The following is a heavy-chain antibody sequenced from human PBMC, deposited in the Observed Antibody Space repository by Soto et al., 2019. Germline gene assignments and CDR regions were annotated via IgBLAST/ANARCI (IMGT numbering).Heavy chain of an antibody. CDR3: ARNPSRLLRWFDP. CDR2: IYYSGST. D-gene: IGHD1-26*01. Sequence: KTSETLSLTCTVSGGSISSYYWSWIRQPPGKGLEWIGYIYYSGSTNYNPSLKSRVTISVDTSKNQFSLKLSSVTAADTAVYYCARNPSRLLRWFDPWGQGTLVTVSS. V-gene: IGHV4-59*01. J-gene: IGHJ5*02. CDR1: GGSISSYY.